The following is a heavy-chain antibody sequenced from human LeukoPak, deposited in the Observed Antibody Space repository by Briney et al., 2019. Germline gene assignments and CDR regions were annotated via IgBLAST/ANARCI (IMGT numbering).Heavy chain of an antibody. J-gene: IGHJ4*02. CDR1: RFTLSSYA. CDR3: AKGLAYCSSTSCYSAFDY. CDR2: IGGSGGST. D-gene: IGHD2-2*01. V-gene: IGHV3-23*01. Sequence: GGSLRLSCAASRFTLSSYAMSWVRQAPGKGLEWGSAIGGSGGSTHYADSVKGRFNISRDNSKNTLYLQMNSLRVEDTAVYYCAKGLAYCSSTSCYSAFDYWGQGTLVTVSS.